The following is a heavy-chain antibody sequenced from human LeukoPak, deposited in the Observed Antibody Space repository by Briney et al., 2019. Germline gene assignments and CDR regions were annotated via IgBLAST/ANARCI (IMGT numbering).Heavy chain of an antibody. CDR1: GDSVSSKNGA. CDR2: TYYRSKWYN. V-gene: IGHV6-1*01. D-gene: IGHD6-19*01. J-gene: IGHJ4*02. CDR3: ARDFGTTGWHTFDY. Sequence: SQTLSLTCVVSGDSVSSKNGAWNWIRQSPSRGLEWLGRTYYRSKWYNDYAESMEGRMTISQDSSKNQYSLHLNSVTPDDTAVYYCARDFGTTGWHTFDYWGQGTLVTVSS.